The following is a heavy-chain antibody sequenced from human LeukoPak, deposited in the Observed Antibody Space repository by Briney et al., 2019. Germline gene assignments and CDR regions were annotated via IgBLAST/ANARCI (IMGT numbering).Heavy chain of an antibody. CDR3: AKSMTTVTPRAFDI. CDR1: GFIFSSFA. CDR2: ISGSGGST. J-gene: IGHJ3*02. D-gene: IGHD4-17*01. Sequence: QPGGSLRLSCAASGFIFSSFAMSWVRQAPGKGLEWVSAISGSGGSTYYADSVKGRFTISRDNPKNTLHLQMNGLRAEDTAVYYCAKSMTTVTPRAFDIWGQGAMVTVSS. V-gene: IGHV3-23*01.